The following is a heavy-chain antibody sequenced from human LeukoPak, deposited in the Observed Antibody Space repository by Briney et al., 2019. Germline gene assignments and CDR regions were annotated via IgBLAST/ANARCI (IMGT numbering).Heavy chain of an antibody. CDR2: ISSSSSTI. CDR1: GFIFSSYS. CDR3: ARDVHGGAFDY. D-gene: IGHD4-23*01. J-gene: IGHJ4*02. V-gene: IGHV3-48*04. Sequence: GGSLRLSCAVSGFIFSSYSMNWVRQAPGKGLEWVSYISSSSSTIYYADSVKGRFTFSRDNAMNSLFLQMNSLRAEDTAVYYCARDVHGGAFDYWGQGTLVTVSS.